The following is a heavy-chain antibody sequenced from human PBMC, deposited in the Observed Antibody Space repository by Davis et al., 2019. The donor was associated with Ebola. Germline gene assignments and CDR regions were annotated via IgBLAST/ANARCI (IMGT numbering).Heavy chain of an antibody. CDR1: GYTFTSYG. D-gene: IGHD2-21*01. CDR2: ISAYNGNT. CDR3: ARGGSCGGDCYSDAFDI. V-gene: IGHV1-18*01. Sequence: ASVKVSCKASGYTFTSYGISWVRQAPGQGLEWMGWISAYNGNTNYAQKLQGRVTMTTDTSTSTAYMELRSLRSDDTAVYYCARGGSCGGDCYSDAFDIWGQGTMVTVSS. J-gene: IGHJ3*02.